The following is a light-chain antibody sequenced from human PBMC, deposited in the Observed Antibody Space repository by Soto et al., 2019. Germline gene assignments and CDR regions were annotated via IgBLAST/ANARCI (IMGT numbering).Light chain of an antibody. CDR2: DVS. V-gene: IGLV2-11*01. CDR1: SSDVGDYNY. CDR3: CSYAGRFYV. Sequence: QSVLTQPRSVSGSPGQSVTISCTGTSSDVGDYNYVSWYQQHPGKAPKVMIYDVSKRPSGVPDRFSGSKSGNTASLTISGLQAEDEADYYCCSYAGRFYVFGPGTKLTVL. J-gene: IGLJ1*01.